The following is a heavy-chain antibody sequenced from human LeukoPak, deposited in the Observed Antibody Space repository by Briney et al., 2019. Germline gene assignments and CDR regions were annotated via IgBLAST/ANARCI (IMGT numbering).Heavy chain of an antibody. CDR3: ARGPAGGYSGSQFRGEGPRRHYYYYNGMDV. V-gene: IGHV1-46*01. Sequence: ASVKVSCKASGCTFTSYYMHWVRQAPGQGLEWMGIINPSGGSTSYAQKFQGRVTMTRDTSTSTVYMELSGLRSEDTAVYYCARGPAGGYSGSQFRGEGPRRHYYYYNGMDVWGQGTTVTVSS. J-gene: IGHJ6*02. CDR1: GCTFTSYY. CDR2: INPSGGST. D-gene: IGHD1-26*01.